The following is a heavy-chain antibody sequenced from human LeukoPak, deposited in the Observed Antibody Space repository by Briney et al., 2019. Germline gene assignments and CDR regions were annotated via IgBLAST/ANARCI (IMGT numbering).Heavy chain of an antibody. J-gene: IGHJ1*01. D-gene: IGHD3-9*01. CDR2: ISWNSGSI. Sequence: GGSLRLSCAASGFTFDDYAMHWVRQAPGKGLEWVSGISWNSGSIGYADSVKGRFTISRDNAQNSLFLQMNSLRAEDTAVYFCARARAAYFALFQHWGQGSLVIVSS. CDR1: GFTFDDYA. V-gene: IGHV3-9*01. CDR3: ARARAAYFALFQH.